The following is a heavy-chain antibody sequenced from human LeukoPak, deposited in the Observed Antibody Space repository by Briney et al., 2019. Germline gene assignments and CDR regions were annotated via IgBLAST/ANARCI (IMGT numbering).Heavy chain of an antibody. V-gene: IGHV1-69*13. CDR2: IIPIFGTA. CDR1: GGTFSSYA. Sequence: ASVKVSCKASGGTFSSYAISWVRQAPGQGLEWMGGIIPIFGTANYAQKFQGRVTITADESTSTAYMELSSLRSEDTAVYYCALRKAARRVSYYYYYMDVWGKGTTVTVSS. J-gene: IGHJ6*03. CDR3: ALRKAARRVSYYYYYMDV. D-gene: IGHD6-6*01.